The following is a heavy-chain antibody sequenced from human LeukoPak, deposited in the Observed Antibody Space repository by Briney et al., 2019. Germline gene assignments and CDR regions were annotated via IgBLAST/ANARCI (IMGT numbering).Heavy chain of an antibody. Sequence: ASVQVSCQASGYTFTSYAMNWVRQAPGQGLEWMGWINTNTGNPTYAQGFTGRFVFSLDTSVSTAYLQISSLKAEDTAVYYCARDYDILTGPPDYYYYYGMDVWGQGTTVTVSS. J-gene: IGHJ6*02. V-gene: IGHV7-4-1*02. CDR1: GYTFTSYA. D-gene: IGHD3-9*01. CDR2: INTNTGNP. CDR3: ARDYDILTGPPDYYYYYGMDV.